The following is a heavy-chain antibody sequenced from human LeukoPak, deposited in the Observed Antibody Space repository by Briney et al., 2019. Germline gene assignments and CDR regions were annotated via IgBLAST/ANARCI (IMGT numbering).Heavy chain of an antibody. CDR1: GGTFSSYA. D-gene: IGHD6-6*01. Sequence: ASVKVSCKASGGTFSSYAINWVRQAPGQGLEWMGWINPNSGGTNYAQKFQGRVTMTRDTSISTAYMELSRLRSDDTAVYYCARDRVLAARTRWFDPWGQGTLVTVSS. CDR2: INPNSGGT. V-gene: IGHV1-2*02. CDR3: ARDRVLAARTRWFDP. J-gene: IGHJ5*02.